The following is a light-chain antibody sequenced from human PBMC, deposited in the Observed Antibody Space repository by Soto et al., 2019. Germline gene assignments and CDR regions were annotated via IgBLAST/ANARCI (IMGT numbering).Light chain of an antibody. CDR2: GAS. CDR3: QQYGSWT. J-gene: IGKJ1*01. V-gene: IGKV3-15*01. CDR1: QGISRT. Sequence: EIVMTQSPATLSVSPGETATLSCRASQGISRTLAWYQLKSGQAPRLLFYGASTRATGVPARFSGSGSGTDFTLTISRLEPEDFAVYYCQQYGSWTFGQGTKVDIK.